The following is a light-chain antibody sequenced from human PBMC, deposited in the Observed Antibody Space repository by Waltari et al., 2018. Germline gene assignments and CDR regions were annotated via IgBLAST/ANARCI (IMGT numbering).Light chain of an antibody. CDR3: QTWDPDTVV. Sequence: QLAVTQSPSASASLGASVKLTCTLSSEHSAYAIAWHQHQPEKGPRFLMKIDGGGGNTKGDGIPDRFSGFSSGAERYLTISSRQYEDEAAYYCQTWDPDTVVFGGGTKLTV. CDR2: IDGGGGN. V-gene: IGLV4-69*01. CDR1: SEHSAYA. J-gene: IGLJ2*01.